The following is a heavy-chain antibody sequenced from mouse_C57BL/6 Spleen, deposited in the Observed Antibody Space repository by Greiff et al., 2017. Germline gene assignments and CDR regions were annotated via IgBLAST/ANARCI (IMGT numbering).Heavy chain of an antibody. D-gene: IGHD1-1*01. CDR2: IRNKGNGYTT. CDR3: ARENYYGSSYRYFDV. J-gene: IGHJ1*03. CDR1: GFTFTDYY. Sequence: EVQRVESGGGLVQPGGSLSLSCAASGFTFTDYYMSWVRQPPGKALEWLGFIRNKGNGYTTEYSASVKGRFIISRDNSQSILYLQMNALRAEDSAIYYCARENYYGSSYRYFDVWGTGTTVTVSS. V-gene: IGHV7-3*01.